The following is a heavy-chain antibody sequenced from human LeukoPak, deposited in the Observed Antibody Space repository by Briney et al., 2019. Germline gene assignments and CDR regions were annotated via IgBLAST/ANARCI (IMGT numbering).Heavy chain of an antibody. CDR2: INPNSGGT. Sequence: WINPNSGGTNYAQKFQGWVTMTRDTSISTAYMELSRLRSDDTAVYYCARGTYSSSWLLLDYWGQGTLVTVSS. J-gene: IGHJ4*02. CDR3: ARGTYSSSWLLLDY. V-gene: IGHV1-2*04. D-gene: IGHD6-13*01.